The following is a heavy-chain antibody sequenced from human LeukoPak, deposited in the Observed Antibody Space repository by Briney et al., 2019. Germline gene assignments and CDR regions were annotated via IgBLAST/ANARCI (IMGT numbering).Heavy chain of an antibody. Sequence: GGSLRLSCAASGFTFSSYAMSWVRQAPGKGLEWVSAISGSGGSTYYADSVKGRFTISRDNSKNTLYLQMNSLRAEDTAVYYCAKDPPIYDSSGYYTRFDYWGQGTLVAVSS. J-gene: IGHJ4*02. V-gene: IGHV3-23*01. CDR1: GFTFSSYA. CDR2: ISGSGGST. CDR3: AKDPPIYDSSGYYTRFDY. D-gene: IGHD3-22*01.